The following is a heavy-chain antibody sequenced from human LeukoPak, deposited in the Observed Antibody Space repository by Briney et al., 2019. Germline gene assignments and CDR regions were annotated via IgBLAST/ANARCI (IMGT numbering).Heavy chain of an antibody. CDR3: AKTLQPRSGGGDWYRFDI. Sequence: PGGSLRLSCAASGFSFSNYAMSWVRQDPGKGLQWVSVIGPTGKTYDADSVRGRITISRDDSKNTMYLEVNSLRVEDTAIYYCAKTLQPRSGGGDWYRFDIWGQGTRVIVSS. J-gene: IGHJ3*02. CDR1: GFSFSNYA. V-gene: IGHV3-23*01. D-gene: IGHD6-19*01. CDR2: IGPTGKT.